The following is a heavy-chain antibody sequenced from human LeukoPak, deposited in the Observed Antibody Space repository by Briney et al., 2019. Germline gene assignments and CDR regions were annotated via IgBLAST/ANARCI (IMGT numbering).Heavy chain of an antibody. V-gene: IGHV3-11*04. CDR1: GFTFSNYF. CDR2: INSDGNNI. Sequence: GGSLRLSCVTSGFTFSNYFMNWIRQAPGKGPEWLSFINSDGNNIYYRDSVKGRFTISRDNAKKTLYLEMNNLRVDDTAIYYCATSRVFDFWGQGTLVAVSS. J-gene: IGHJ4*02. CDR3: ATSRVFDF.